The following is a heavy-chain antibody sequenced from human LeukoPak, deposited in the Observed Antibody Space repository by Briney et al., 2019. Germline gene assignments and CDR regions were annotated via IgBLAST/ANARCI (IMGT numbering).Heavy chain of an antibody. Sequence: GGSLRLSCAASGFTFSSYSMNWVRQAPGKGLEWVSSISSSSTYIYYADSVKGRFTISRDNARNSLYLQMNSLRAEDTAVYYCARDYSSSNPLPYNWGQGTLVTVSS. D-gene: IGHD6-6*01. CDR2: ISSSSTYI. J-gene: IGHJ4*02. CDR3: ARDYSSSNPLPYN. V-gene: IGHV3-21*01. CDR1: GFTFSSYS.